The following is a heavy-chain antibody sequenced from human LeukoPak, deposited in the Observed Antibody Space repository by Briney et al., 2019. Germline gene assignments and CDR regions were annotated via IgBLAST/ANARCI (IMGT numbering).Heavy chain of an antibody. CDR2: IKQDGSEK. D-gene: IGHD5-18*01. J-gene: IGHJ4*02. V-gene: IGHV3-7*01. CDR3: ARGYRYFSFDY. CDR1: GFSLSSHV. Sequence: GGSLRLSCVASGFSLSSHVMGWVRQAPGKGLEWVANIKQDGSEKYYVDSVKGRFTISRDNAKNSLFLQMNSLRAEDTAVYYCARGYRYFSFDYWGQGTLVTVSP.